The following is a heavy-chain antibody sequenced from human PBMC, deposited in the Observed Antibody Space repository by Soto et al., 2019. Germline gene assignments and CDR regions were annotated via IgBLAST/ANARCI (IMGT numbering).Heavy chain of an antibody. CDR1: GFSVSANY. J-gene: IGHJ2*01. CDR3: ARGEINYVWYFDL. CDR2: IHGGGNT. D-gene: IGHD1-7*01. V-gene: IGHV3-53*01. Sequence: PGGSLRLSCVASGFSVSANYMTWIRQAPGKGLEWVSVIHGGGNTYYADSVKGRFTISRDNSKNTVHLQMESLRVDDTAVYYCARGEINYVWYFDLWGRGTLVTVSS.